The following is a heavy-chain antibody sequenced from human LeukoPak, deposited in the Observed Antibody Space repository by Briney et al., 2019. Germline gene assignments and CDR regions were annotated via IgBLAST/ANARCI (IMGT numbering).Heavy chain of an antibody. CDR1: GYTFTSYG. Sequence: ASVTVSCKASGYTFTSYGISWVRPAPGQGLEWMGWINAYNGNTNYAQKLQGRVTMTTDTSTSTAYMELRSLRSDDTAVYYCARATWFGELAPDYWGQGTLVTVSS. CDR2: INAYNGNT. D-gene: IGHD3-10*01. J-gene: IGHJ4*02. CDR3: ARATWFGELAPDY. V-gene: IGHV1-18*01.